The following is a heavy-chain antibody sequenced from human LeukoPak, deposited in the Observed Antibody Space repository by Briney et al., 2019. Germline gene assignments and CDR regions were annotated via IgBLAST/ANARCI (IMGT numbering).Heavy chain of an antibody. D-gene: IGHD2-2*01. CDR1: GYTFTVNY. J-gene: IGHJ4*02. V-gene: IGHV1-2*02. CDR3: TRGAGTSWFDY. CDR2: MNPNSGLT. Sequence: ASVKVSCKPSGYTFTVNYLHWVRQAPGQGLEWVGWMNPNSGLTVYAQNFQGRVTMTRDTSISTAYMELSSLTSDDTAVYYCTRGAGTSWFDYWGQGSLVTVSS.